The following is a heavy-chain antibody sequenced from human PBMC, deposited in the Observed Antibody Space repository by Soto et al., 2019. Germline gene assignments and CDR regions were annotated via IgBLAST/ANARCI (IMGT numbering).Heavy chain of an antibody. CDR1: GFTFSSYS. CDR3: ARGGWGNYYDSSGYDAFDI. Sequence: GGSLRLSCAASGFTFSSYSMNWVRQAPGKGLEWVSYISSSSSTIYYADSVKGRFTISRDNAKNSLYLQMNSLREEDTAVYYCARGGWGNYYDSSGYDAFDIWGQGTMVTVSS. D-gene: IGHD3-22*01. J-gene: IGHJ3*02. V-gene: IGHV3-48*02. CDR2: ISSSSSTI.